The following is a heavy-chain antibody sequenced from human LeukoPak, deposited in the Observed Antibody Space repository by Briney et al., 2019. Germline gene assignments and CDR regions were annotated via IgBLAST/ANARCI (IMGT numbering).Heavy chain of an antibody. CDR1: GFTFSTYW. V-gene: IGHV3-7*03. CDR2: QNEDGSEK. CDR3: ARAVTSTEGY. J-gene: IGHJ4*02. Sequence: PGGSLRLSCAASGFTFSTYWMTWVRQAPGKGLEWVASQNEDGSEKYYVDSVKGRFTISRDNAQKSLYLEMKSLSAKDTAVYYCARAVTSTEGYWGQGTLVTVSS.